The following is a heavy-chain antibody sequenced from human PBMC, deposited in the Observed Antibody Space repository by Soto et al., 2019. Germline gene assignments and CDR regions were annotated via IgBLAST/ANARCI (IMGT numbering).Heavy chain of an antibody. CDR1: RFSLNTYG. D-gene: IGHD4-17*01. V-gene: IGHV3-23*01. J-gene: IGHJ6*02. CDR3: AKNSYGDSWNFGLDV. Sequence: PGGSLRLSCTTSRFSLNTYGMTWVRRAPGKGLEWVSTLSASGSGSYYAESVKGRFTVSRDNSKNTMYLQTNSLRDEDTAVYYCAKNSYGDSWNFGLDVWGQGTTVTVSS. CDR2: LSASGSGS.